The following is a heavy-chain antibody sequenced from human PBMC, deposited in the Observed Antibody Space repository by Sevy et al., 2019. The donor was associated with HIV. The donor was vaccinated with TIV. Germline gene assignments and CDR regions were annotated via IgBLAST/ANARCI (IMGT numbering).Heavy chain of an antibody. CDR1: GFTFSNYW. CDR2: INNDRSDS. J-gene: IGHJ4*02. D-gene: IGHD3-3*01. CDR3: ARGETYYDFWSGSRFDY. Sequence: GGSLRLSCVASGFTFSNYWMQWVRQPPGKGLVWVSRINNDRSDSSYADSVRGRFTMSRDNPKNTLYLQMTSLRAEDTDVYYCARGETYYDFWSGSRFDYWGLGTLVTVSS. V-gene: IGHV3-74*01.